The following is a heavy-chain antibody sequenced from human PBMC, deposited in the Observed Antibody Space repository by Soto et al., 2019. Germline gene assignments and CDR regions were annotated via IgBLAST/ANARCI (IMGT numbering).Heavy chain of an antibody. CDR1: GFTFSSYA. CDR3: AREPRFTLYGMDV. D-gene: IGHD3-3*01. V-gene: IGHV3-48*04. CDR2: ISKSGTTT. J-gene: IGHJ6*02. Sequence: GGSLRLSCAASGFTFSSYAMNWVRKVPGKGLEWLSSISKSGTTTYYADSVKGRFTISRDNAKNSLYLQMNSLRAEDTAVYYCAREPRFTLYGMDVWGQGTTVTVSS.